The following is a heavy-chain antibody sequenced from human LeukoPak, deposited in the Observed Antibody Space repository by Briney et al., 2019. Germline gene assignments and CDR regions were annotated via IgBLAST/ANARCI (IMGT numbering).Heavy chain of an antibody. J-gene: IGHJ3*02. CDR2: INSDGSST. CDR3: AKLIYYGDYHADI. V-gene: IGHV3-74*01. CDR1: GFTFSSYW. D-gene: IGHD4-17*01. Sequence: GGSLRLSCAASGFTFSSYWMHWVRQAPGKGLVWVSRINSDGSSTNYADSVKGRFTISRDNSKNTLYLQMNSLRAEDTTVYYCAKLIYYGDYHADIWGQGTMVTVSS.